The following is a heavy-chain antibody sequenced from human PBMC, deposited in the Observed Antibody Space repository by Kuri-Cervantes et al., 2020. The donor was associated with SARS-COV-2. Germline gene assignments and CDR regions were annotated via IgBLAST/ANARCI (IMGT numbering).Heavy chain of an antibody. J-gene: IGHJ6*02. Sequence: LSLTCAASGFTFSSYGMHWVRQAPGKGLEWVAVIWYDGSNKYYADSVKGRFTISRDNSKNTLYLQMNSLRAEDTAVYYCAKDRDCSGGSCYDYYYYGMDVWGQGTTVTVSS. V-gene: IGHV3-33*06. CDR1: GFTFSSYG. CDR3: AKDRDCSGGSCYDYYYYGMDV. D-gene: IGHD2-15*01. CDR2: IWYDGSNK.